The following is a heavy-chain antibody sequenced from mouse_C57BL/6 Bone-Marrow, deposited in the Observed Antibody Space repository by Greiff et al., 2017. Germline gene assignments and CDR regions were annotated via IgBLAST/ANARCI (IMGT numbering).Heavy chain of an antibody. CDR1: GYTFPSYG. CDR2: IYPRSGNT. CDR3: ARSGIYYDYDGPFAY. V-gene: IGHV1-81*01. Sequence: SGAELARPGASVKLSCKASGYTFPSYGISWVKQRTGQGLEWIGEIYPRSGNTYYNEKFKGKATLPADKYSSTAYMELRSLTSADSAVYFCARSGIYYDYDGPFAYWGQGTLVTVSA. D-gene: IGHD2-4*01. J-gene: IGHJ3*01.